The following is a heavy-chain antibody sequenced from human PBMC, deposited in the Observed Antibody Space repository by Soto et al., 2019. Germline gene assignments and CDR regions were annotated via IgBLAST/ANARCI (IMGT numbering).Heavy chain of an antibody. CDR3: ARVYSGSYYEFDY. J-gene: IGHJ4*02. CDR1: GGSINNYY. D-gene: IGHD1-26*01. V-gene: IGHV4-4*07. CDR2: IYTSGST. Sequence: ASETLSLTCTVSGGSINNYYWSWIRQPAGKGLEWIGRIYTSGSTNYNPSLKSRVTMSADTSKNQFSLKLSSVTAADTAVYYCARVYSGSYYEFDYWGQGTLVTVSS.